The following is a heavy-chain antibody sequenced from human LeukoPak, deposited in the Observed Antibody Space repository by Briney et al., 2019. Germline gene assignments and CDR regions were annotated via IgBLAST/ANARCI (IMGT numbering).Heavy chain of an antibody. CDR3: AKVYGSGSYPGPFDY. V-gene: IGHV3-9*03. Sequence: GGSLRLSCAASGFTFSSYTMSWVRQAPGKGLEWVSGMSWNSGSIGYADSVKGRFTISRDNAKNSLYLQMNSLRAEDMALYYCAKVYGSGSYPGPFDYWGQGTLVTVSS. J-gene: IGHJ4*02. CDR1: GFTFSSYT. D-gene: IGHD3-10*01. CDR2: MSWNSGSI.